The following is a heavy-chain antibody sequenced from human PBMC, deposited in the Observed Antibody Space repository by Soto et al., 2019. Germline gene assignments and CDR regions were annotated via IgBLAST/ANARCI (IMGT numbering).Heavy chain of an antibody. D-gene: IGHD6-19*01. Sequence: EVQLVESGGGLVQPGGSLRLSCAASGITLSNYWVHWVRRAPGKGLVWVSRISSDGSSTSYADSVKGRFTISRDNAKNTLYLQMNSLRAEDTAVYYCAYFTSGCPTWGQGTLVTVSS. V-gene: IGHV3-74*01. J-gene: IGHJ4*02. CDR1: GITLSNYW. CDR2: ISSDGSST. CDR3: AYFTSGCPT.